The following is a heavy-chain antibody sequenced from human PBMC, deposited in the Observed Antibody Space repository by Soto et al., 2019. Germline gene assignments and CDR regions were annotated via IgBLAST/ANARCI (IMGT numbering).Heavy chain of an antibody. Sequence: ETLSLTCTVSGGSISSYYWSWIRQPPGKGLEWIGYIYYSGSTNYNPSLKSRVTISVDTSKNQFSLKLSSVTAADTAVYYCARNSGTDLDYWGQGPLVTVS. J-gene: IGHJ4*02. V-gene: IGHV4-59*08. CDR1: GGSISSYY. D-gene: IGHD5-12*01. CDR3: ARNSGTDLDY. CDR2: IYYSGST.